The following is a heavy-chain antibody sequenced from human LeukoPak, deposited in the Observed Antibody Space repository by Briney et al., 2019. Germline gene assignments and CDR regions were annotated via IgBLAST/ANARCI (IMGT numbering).Heavy chain of an antibody. V-gene: IGHV3-7*01. CDR1: GFTFSSYW. D-gene: IGHD2-21*02. CDR2: IKQDGSEK. CDR3: ARAYSYCGGDCYPYYFDY. J-gene: IGHJ4*02. Sequence: GGSLRLSCAASGFTFSSYWMSWVRQAPGKGLEWVANIKQDGSEKYYVDSVKGRFTISRDNAKNSLYLQMNSLRAEDTAVYYCARAYSYCGGDCYPYYFDYWGQGTLVTVSS.